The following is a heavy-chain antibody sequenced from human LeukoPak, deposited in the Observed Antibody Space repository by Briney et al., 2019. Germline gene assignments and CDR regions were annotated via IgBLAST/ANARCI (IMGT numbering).Heavy chain of an antibody. V-gene: IGHV1-69*13. CDR3: ARESLGYCSGGSCYSYAFDI. D-gene: IGHD2-15*01. CDR1: GGTFSSYA. Sequence: GASVKVSCKASGGTFSSYAISWVRQAPGQGLEWMGGIIPIFGTANYAQKFQGRVTITADESTSTAYMELSSLRSEDTAVYYCARESLGYCSGGSCYSYAFDIWGQGTMVTVSS. CDR2: IIPIFGTA. J-gene: IGHJ3*02.